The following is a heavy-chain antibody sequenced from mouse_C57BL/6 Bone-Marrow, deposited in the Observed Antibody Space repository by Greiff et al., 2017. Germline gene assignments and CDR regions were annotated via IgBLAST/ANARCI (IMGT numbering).Heavy chain of an antibody. J-gene: IGHJ4*01. CDR3: ARLHAREY. V-gene: IGHV5-17*01. Sequence: EVPLVESGGGLVKPGGSLKLSCAASGFTFSAYGMHWVSQAPEKGLEWVAYISSGSSTIYSADTVQGRFTISRAPAKNTLYLQMTSRRSEDTAMYYCARLHAREYWGQGTSVTVSS. CDR1: GFTFSAYG. CDR2: ISSGSSTI.